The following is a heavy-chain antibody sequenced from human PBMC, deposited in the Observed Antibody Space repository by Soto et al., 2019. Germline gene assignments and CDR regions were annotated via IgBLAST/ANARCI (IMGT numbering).Heavy chain of an antibody. V-gene: IGHV4-31*03. CDR3: ARDFVDCTNGVCSQRGFY. CDR2: IYYSGST. J-gene: IGHJ4*02. D-gene: IGHD2-8*01. CDR1: GGSISSGAYY. Sequence: QVQLQESGPGLVKPSQTLSLTCTVSGGSISSGAYYWSWIRQHPGKGLEWIGYIYYSGSTYYNPSLKSRVTISVDTSKNHFSLKLSSVTAADTAVYYCARDFVDCTNGVCSQRGFYWGQGTLVTVSS.